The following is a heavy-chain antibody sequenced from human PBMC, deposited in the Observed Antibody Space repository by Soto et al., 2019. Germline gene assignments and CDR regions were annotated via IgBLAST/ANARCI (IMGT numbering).Heavy chain of an antibody. CDR1: GGTFSSYA. Sequence: SVKVSCKASGGTFSSYAISWVRQAPGQGLEWMGGIIPIFGTANYAQKFQGRVTITADKSTSTAYMELSSLRSEDTAVYYCARGGLLWFGESSTYNWFDPWGQGTLVTVYS. J-gene: IGHJ5*02. V-gene: IGHV1-69*06. CDR2: IIPIFGTA. CDR3: ARGGLLWFGESSTYNWFDP. D-gene: IGHD3-10*01.